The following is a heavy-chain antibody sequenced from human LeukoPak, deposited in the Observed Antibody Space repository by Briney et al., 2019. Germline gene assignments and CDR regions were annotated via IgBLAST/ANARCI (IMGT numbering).Heavy chain of an antibody. V-gene: IGHV1-69*13. CDR3: ARDPNEGVLGDY. D-gene: IGHD3-16*01. Sequence: GASVKVSCKASGGTFSSYAISWVRQAPGQGLEWMGGIIPIFGTANYAQKFQGRVTITADESTSTAYMELSSLRSEDTAVYYCARDPNEGVLGDYWGQGTLVTVSS. CDR2: IIPIFGTA. J-gene: IGHJ4*02. CDR1: GGTFSSYA.